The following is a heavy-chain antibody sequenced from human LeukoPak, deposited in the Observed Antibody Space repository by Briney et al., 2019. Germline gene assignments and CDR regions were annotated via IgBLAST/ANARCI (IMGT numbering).Heavy chain of an antibody. Sequence: SETLSLTCTVSGGSISSGAHFWSWIRQPAGKGLEWIGRIYTGGSTNYNPSLKSRVTMSVDTSRNQFSLRLSSVTAADTAVYYCASEVPASIDYFQHWGQGTLVTVSS. D-gene: IGHD2-2*02. J-gene: IGHJ1*01. V-gene: IGHV4-61*02. CDR3: ASEVPASIDYFQH. CDR1: GGSISSGAHF. CDR2: IYTGGST.